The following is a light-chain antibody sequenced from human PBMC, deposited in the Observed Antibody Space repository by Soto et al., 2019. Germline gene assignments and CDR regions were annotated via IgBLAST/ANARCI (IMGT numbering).Light chain of an antibody. Sequence: EIVLTQSPGTLSLSPGERATLSCRASQSVRSGYFAWYQQKPGQAPRLLIVGTSSRATGIPDRFSGGGSGTNFTLTISRLEPEDFALYYCHQYDNSPLTFGGGTKVEIK. J-gene: IGKJ4*01. V-gene: IGKV3-20*01. CDR3: HQYDNSPLT. CDR2: GTS. CDR1: QSVRSGY.